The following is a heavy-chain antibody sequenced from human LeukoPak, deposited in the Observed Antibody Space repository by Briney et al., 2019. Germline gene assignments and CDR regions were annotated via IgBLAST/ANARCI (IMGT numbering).Heavy chain of an antibody. CDR3: AKDRSSGWYGPNDY. Sequence: GGSLRLSCAASGFTFSSYSMHWVRQAPGKGLEWVAVMSYDGSNKYYADSVKGRFTISRDNSKNTLYLQMNSLRAEDTAVYYCAKDRSSGWYGPNDYWGQGTLVTVSS. CDR1: GFTFSSYS. J-gene: IGHJ4*02. D-gene: IGHD6-19*01. V-gene: IGHV3-30*18. CDR2: MSYDGSNK.